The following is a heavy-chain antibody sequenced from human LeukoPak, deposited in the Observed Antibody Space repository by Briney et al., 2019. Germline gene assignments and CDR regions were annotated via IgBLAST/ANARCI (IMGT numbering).Heavy chain of an antibody. CDR2: IYSSGST. CDR3: ARGNSGYDYAFDI. Sequence: SETLSLTCTVSGDSISSYHWSWIRQPPRKGLQWIGFIYSSGSTNYSPSLKSRVTISLDTSKNQFSLRVSSVTSADTAVYYWARGNSGYDYAFDIWGQGTMVTVSS. V-gene: IGHV4-59*01. D-gene: IGHD5-12*01. J-gene: IGHJ3*02. CDR1: GDSISSYH.